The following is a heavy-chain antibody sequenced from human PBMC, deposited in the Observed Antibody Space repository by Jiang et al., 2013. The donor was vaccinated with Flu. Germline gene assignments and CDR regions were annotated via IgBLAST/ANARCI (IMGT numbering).Heavy chain of an antibody. CDR3: AAGVEMATITRYCYYGMDV. CDR1: GFTFTSSA. D-gene: IGHD5-24*01. V-gene: IGHV1-58*02. CDR2: IVVGSGNT. Sequence: GAEVKKPGTSVKVSCKASGFTFTSSAMQWVRQARGQRLEWIGWIVVGSGNTNYAQKFQERVTITRDMSTSTAYMELSSLRSEDTAVYYCAAGVEMATITRYCYYGMDVWGQGTTVTVSS. J-gene: IGHJ6*02.